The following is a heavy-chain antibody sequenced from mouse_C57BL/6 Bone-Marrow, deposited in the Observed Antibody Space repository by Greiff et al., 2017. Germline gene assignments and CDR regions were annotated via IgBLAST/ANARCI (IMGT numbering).Heavy chain of an antibody. CDR2: IYPRSGNT. J-gene: IGHJ4*01. CDR3: ARSVSYGSSIHYYAMDY. D-gene: IGHD1-1*01. CDR1: GFTFTSYG. Sequence: VQLQQSGAELARPGASVKLSCKASGFTFTSYGISWVQQRTGQGLEWIGEIYPRSGNTYYTEQFTGKDTLTADKYSSTAYMELRSLTTEDSAVYYCARSVSYGSSIHYYAMDYWGQGTSVTVSS. V-gene: IGHV1-81*01.